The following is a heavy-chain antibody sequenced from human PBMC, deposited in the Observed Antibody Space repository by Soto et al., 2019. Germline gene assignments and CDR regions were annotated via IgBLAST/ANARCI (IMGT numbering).Heavy chain of an antibody. D-gene: IGHD5-12*01. Sequence: SETLSLTCTVSGGSLSTYYWTWIRQTPGKGLEWIGFAYYSGTTNYNPSLKSRVIISLDTSKSQFSLNLNSVTSAHTAVHFREPRVPVAPQYAYDIWGQGTMVTVSS. CDR1: GGSLSTYY. J-gene: IGHJ3*02. CDR2: AYYSGTT. V-gene: IGHV4-59*01. CDR3: EPRVPVAPQYAYDI.